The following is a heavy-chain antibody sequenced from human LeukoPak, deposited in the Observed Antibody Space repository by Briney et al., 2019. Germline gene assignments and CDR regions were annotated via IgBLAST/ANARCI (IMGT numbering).Heavy chain of an antibody. CDR2: VNWHGTT. J-gene: IGHJ4*02. CDR3: AKDLTYESSGSVIDN. Sequence: GGSLRLSCAASGFIFEDCTMHWVRQVPGKTLEWVSLVNWHGTTYYADSLKGRFTISRDNSKNSLYLQMDSLRTEDTAFYYCAKDLTYESSGSVIDNWGLGTLVTVSS. V-gene: IGHV3-43*01. D-gene: IGHD3-22*01. CDR1: GFIFEDCT.